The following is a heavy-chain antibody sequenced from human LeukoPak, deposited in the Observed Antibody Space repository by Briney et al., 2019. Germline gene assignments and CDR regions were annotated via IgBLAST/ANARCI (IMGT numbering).Heavy chain of an antibody. Sequence: PGESLRLSCAASGVTLSRYAVNWVRQAPGRGLEWVSYISPSGDSTVYAESVKGQFTISRDNSKNMLYLQTDSLRAEDTAIYYCVRKVYYYMDVWGKGTTVTVSS. V-gene: IGHV3-23*01. CDR1: GVTLSRYA. CDR3: VRKVYYYMDV. J-gene: IGHJ6*03. CDR2: ISPSGDST.